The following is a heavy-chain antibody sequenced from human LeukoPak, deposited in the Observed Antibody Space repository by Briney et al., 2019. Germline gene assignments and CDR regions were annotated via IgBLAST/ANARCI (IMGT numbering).Heavy chain of an antibody. V-gene: IGHV4-4*02. J-gene: IGHJ5*02. CDR3: ARLYYDFWSGYPGWFDP. D-gene: IGHD3-3*01. CDR1: GGSISSSNW. CDR2: IYHSGST. Sequence: SEPLSLTCAVSGGSISSSNWWSWVRQPPGKGLEWIGEIYHSGSTNYNPSLKSRVTISVDKSKNQFSLKLSSVTAADTAVYYCARLYYDFWSGYPGWFDPWGQGTLVTVSS.